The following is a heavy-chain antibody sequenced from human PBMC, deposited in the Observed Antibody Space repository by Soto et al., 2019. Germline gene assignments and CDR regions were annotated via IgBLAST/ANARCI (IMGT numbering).Heavy chain of an antibody. Sequence: QVQLVESGGGVVQPGRSLRLSCAASGFTFSSYGMHWVRQAPGKGLEWVAVIWYDGSNKYYADSVKGRFTISSDNSKNTLYLQMNSLRAEDTAVYYCAREGYYYDSSGYYAHWFDPWGQGTLVTVSS. CDR2: IWYDGSNK. CDR1: GFTFSSYG. CDR3: AREGYYYDSSGYYAHWFDP. V-gene: IGHV3-33*01. J-gene: IGHJ5*02. D-gene: IGHD3-22*01.